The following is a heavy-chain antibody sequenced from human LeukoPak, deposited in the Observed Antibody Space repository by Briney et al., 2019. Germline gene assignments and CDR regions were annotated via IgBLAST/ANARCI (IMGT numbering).Heavy chain of an antibody. CDR1: GGSISSGDYY. CDR3: ARVGIAARPRERFDP. CDR2: IYYSGST. Sequence: SETLSLTCTVSGGSISSGDYYWSWIRQPPGKGLEWIGYIYYSGSTYYNPSLKSRVTISVDTSKNQFSRKLSSVTAADTAVYYCARVGIAARPRERFDPWGQGTLVTVSS. D-gene: IGHD6-6*01. V-gene: IGHV4-30-4*08. J-gene: IGHJ5*02.